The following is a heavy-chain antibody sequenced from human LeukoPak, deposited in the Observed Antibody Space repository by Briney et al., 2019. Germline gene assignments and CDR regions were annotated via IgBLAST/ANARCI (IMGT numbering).Heavy chain of an antibody. CDR1: GFTFSGSA. CDR2: IYSGGST. D-gene: IGHD3-22*01. J-gene: IGHJ4*02. V-gene: IGHV3-53*01. Sequence: PGGSLRLSCAASGFTFSGSAMSWVRQAPGKGLEWVSVIYSGGSTYYSDSVKGRFTISRDNSKNTLYLQMNSLRAEDTAVYYCARVKSSGFDYWGQGTLVTVSS. CDR3: ARVKSSGFDY.